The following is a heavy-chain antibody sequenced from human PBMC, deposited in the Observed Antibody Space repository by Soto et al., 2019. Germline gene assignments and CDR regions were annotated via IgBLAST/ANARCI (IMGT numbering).Heavy chain of an antibody. D-gene: IGHD6-6*01. Sequence: GGSLRLSCAASGFTFSSYAMSWVRQAPGKGLEWVSANSDGSSTSYADSVKGRFTISRDNAKNTLYLQMNSLRAEDTAVYYCARVGDSSSGSDYWGQGTLVTVSS. CDR2: NSDGSST. V-gene: IGHV3-74*01. CDR3: ARVGDSSSGSDY. CDR1: GFTFSSYA. J-gene: IGHJ4*02.